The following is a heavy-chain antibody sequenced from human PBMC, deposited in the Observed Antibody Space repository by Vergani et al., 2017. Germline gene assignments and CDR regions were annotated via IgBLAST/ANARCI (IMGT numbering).Heavy chain of an antibody. D-gene: IGHD6-13*01. Sequence: EVQLVESGGGLVQPGRSLRLSCAASGFTFDDYAMHWVRQAPGKGLEWVSGINWNSDSIAYADSVKGRFTISRDNAKNSLYLQMNSLRAEETALYYCVKNIAASGNDKYFDLWGRGTLVTVSS. CDR2: INWNSDSI. CDR1: GFTFDDYA. V-gene: IGHV3-9*01. J-gene: IGHJ2*01. CDR3: VKNIAASGNDKYFDL.